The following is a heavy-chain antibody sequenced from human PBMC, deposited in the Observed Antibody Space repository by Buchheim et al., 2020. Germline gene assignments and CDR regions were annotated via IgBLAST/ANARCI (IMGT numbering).Heavy chain of an antibody. Sequence: QVQLVESGGGVVQPGRSLRLSCAASGFTFSSYGMHWVRQAPGKGLEWVAVISYDGSNKYYADSVKGRFTISRDNSKNTLYLQMNSLRAEDTAVYYCAKERWDPEYYFDYWGQGTL. J-gene: IGHJ4*02. CDR3: AKERWDPEYYFDY. CDR2: ISYDGSNK. CDR1: GFTFSSYG. D-gene: IGHD5-24*01. V-gene: IGHV3-30*18.